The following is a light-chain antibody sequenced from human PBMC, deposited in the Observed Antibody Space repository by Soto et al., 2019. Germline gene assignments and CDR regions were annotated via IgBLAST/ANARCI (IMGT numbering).Light chain of an antibody. V-gene: IGKV1-33*01. J-gene: IGKJ4*01. CDR3: QQYDNLSLT. CDR2: DAS. Sequence: DIQMTQSPSSLSASVGDIVTITCQASQDISNYLNWYQQKPGKYPKLLLFDASNMETGVPSRFSGSVSGTDFTVTISSLQPEDIATYYCQQYDNLSLTCGGGTKVEIK. CDR1: QDISNY.